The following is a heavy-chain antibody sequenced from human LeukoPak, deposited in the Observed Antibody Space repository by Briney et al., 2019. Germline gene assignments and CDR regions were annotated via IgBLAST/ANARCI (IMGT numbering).Heavy chain of an antibody. CDR2: IYYSGST. V-gene: IGHV4-59*08. CDR3: ARQRLEIDYYGSGSLIQNYFDY. D-gene: IGHD3-10*01. Sequence: SETLSLTCTVSGGSISSYYWSWIRQPPGKGLEWIGCIYYSGSTNYNPSLKSRVTISVDTSKNQFSLKLSSVTAADTAVYYCARQRLEIDYYGSGSLIQNYFDYWGQGTLVTVSS. CDR1: GGSISSYY. J-gene: IGHJ4*02.